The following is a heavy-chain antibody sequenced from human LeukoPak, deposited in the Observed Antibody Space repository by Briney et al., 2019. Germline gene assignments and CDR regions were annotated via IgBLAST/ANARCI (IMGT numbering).Heavy chain of an antibody. CDR1: GFTFSSYG. J-gene: IGHJ4*02. Sequence: GGSLRLSCAASGFTFSSYGMHWDRQAPGMGLEWVAFIRYDGSNKYYADSVKGRFTISRDNSKNTLYLQMNSLRAEDTAVYYCAKVANWNYVLLGYWGQGTLVTVSS. CDR3: AKVANWNYVLLGY. V-gene: IGHV3-30*02. D-gene: IGHD1-7*01. CDR2: IRYDGSNK.